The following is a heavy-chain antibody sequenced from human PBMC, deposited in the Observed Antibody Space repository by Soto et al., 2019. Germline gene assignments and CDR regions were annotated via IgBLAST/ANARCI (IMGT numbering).Heavy chain of an antibody. J-gene: IGHJ4*02. D-gene: IGHD1-1*01. CDR3: ARDPTTRYYFDY. CDR1: GFTFRSFA. Sequence: QVQLVDSGGGVVQPGRSLRLSCAASGFTFRSFAMDWVRQAPGKGLEWVAAISYDGNNKYYAESVRGRFTISRDNSKNTLYLEMSSLRPEVTAVYYCARDPTTRYYFDYWGQGTLVTVSS. V-gene: IGHV3-30-3*01. CDR2: ISYDGNNK.